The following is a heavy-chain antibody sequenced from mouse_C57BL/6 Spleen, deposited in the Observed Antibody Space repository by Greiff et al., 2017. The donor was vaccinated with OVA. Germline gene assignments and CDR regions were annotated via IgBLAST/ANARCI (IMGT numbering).Heavy chain of an antibody. Sequence: EVKLVESGGGLVQPGGSLKLSCAASGFTFSDYGMAWVRQAPRKGPEWVAFISNLAYSIYYADTVTGRFTISRENAKNTLYLEMSSLRSEDTAMYYCARHRDSNYPFDYWGQGTTLTVSS. CDR2: ISNLAYSI. V-gene: IGHV5-15*04. J-gene: IGHJ2*01. CDR1: GFTFSDYG. D-gene: IGHD2-5*01. CDR3: ARHRDSNYPFDY.